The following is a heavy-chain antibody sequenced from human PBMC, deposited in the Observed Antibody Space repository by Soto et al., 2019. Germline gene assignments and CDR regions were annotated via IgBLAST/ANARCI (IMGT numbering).Heavy chain of an antibody. Sequence: EVQLVESGGVSVQPGGSPRLSCAASGFSLSNYWMHWVRQAPGKGLVWVSRINIDGSTTTYADSVKGRFTISRDKAKNTLYLQMNSLRDEDTAVYYCVGIRRGDGYNFGYWGQGTLVTVSS. CDR2: INIDGSTT. CDR3: VGIRRGDGYNFGY. J-gene: IGHJ4*02. CDR1: GFSLSNYW. V-gene: IGHV3-74*01. D-gene: IGHD5-12*01.